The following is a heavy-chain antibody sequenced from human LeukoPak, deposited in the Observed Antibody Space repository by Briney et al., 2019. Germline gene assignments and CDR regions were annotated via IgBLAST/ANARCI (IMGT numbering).Heavy chain of an antibody. J-gene: IGHJ4*02. CDR1: GDSISSGDYY. Sequence: PSQTLSLTCTVSGDSISSGDYYWSWIRQPPGEGLEWIGYIYYSGTTYYNPSLKSRLIISVDTSKNQFSLKLSSVTAADTAVYYCARGYGDYSLYYFDYWGQGTLVTVSS. CDR2: IYYSGTT. CDR3: ARGYGDYSLYYFDY. V-gene: IGHV4-30-4*01. D-gene: IGHD4-17*01.